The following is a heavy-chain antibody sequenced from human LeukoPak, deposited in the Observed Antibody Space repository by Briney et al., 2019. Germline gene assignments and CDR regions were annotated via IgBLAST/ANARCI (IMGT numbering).Heavy chain of an antibody. CDR1: GYTFTAYY. V-gene: IGHV1-2*02. Sequence: ASVKVSCKASGYTFTAYYMHWVRQAPGQGLEWMGWINPNSGGTNYAQKFQGRVTMTRDTSTSTVYMELSSLRSEDTAVYYCATDSSGLDAFDIWGQGTMVTVSS. J-gene: IGHJ3*02. CDR3: ATDSSGLDAFDI. CDR2: INPNSGGT. D-gene: IGHD3-22*01.